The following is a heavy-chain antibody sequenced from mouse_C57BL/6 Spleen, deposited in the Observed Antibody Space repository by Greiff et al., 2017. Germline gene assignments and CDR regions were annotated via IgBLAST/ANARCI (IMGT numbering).Heavy chain of an antibody. Sequence: QVHVKQPGAELVKPGASVKLSCKASGYTFTSYWMHWVKQRPGRGLEWIGRIDPNSGGTKYNEKFKSKATLTVDKPSSTAYMQLSSLTSEDSAVYYCARSDYYGSSYWYFDVWGTGTTVTVSS. V-gene: IGHV1-72*01. D-gene: IGHD1-1*01. CDR1: GYTFTSYW. J-gene: IGHJ1*03. CDR2: IDPNSGGT. CDR3: ARSDYYGSSYWYFDV.